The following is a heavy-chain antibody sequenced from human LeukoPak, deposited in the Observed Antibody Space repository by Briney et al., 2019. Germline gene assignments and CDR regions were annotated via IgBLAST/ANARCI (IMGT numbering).Heavy chain of an antibody. V-gene: IGHV4-59*01. J-gene: IGHJ5*02. Sequence: KPSETLSLTCAVYGGSFSGYYWNWIRQPPGKGLEWIGYIYYSGSTNYNPSLKSRVTISVDTSKNQFSLKLSSVTAADTAVYYCARSLGWFGELSVWFDPWGQGTLVTVSS. D-gene: IGHD3-10*01. CDR1: GGSFSGYY. CDR3: ARSLGWFGELSVWFDP. CDR2: IYYSGST.